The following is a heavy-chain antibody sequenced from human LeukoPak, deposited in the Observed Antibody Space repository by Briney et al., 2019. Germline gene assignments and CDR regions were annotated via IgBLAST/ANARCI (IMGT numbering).Heavy chain of an antibody. CDR3: AKATQPVVVDNWFDP. Sequence: QPGGSLRLSCAASGFTVSSNYMSWVRQAPGKGLEWVSVIYSGGSTYYADSVKGRFTISRDNSKNSLYLQMNSLRVEDTALYYCAKATQPVVVDNWFDPWGQGTLVTVSS. CDR1: GFTVSSNY. V-gene: IGHV3-53*05. D-gene: IGHD2-15*01. J-gene: IGHJ5*02. CDR2: IYSGGST.